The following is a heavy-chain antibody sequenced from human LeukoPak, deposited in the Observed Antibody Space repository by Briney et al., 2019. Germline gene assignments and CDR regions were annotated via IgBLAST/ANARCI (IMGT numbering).Heavy chain of an antibody. CDR2: ISYDGSNK. CDR1: GFSLSAYW. V-gene: IGHV3-30*18. CDR3: AKEGIAAAGVDAFDI. D-gene: IGHD6-13*01. J-gene: IGHJ3*02. Sequence: GDSLRLSCAASGFSLSAYWMTWVRQAPGKGLEWVAVISYDGSNKYYADSVKGRFTISRDNSKNTLYLQMNSLRAEDTAVYYCAKEGIAAAGVDAFDIWGQGIMVTVSS.